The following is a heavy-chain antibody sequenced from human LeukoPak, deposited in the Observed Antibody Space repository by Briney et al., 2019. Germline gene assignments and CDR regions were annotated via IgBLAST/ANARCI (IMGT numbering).Heavy chain of an antibody. Sequence: SETLSLTCTVSGGSISSSPYYWGWIRQPPGKGLEWIGSMYYSGTTYYNPSLKSRVTISVDASRNQFSLKLSSVTAADTAVYYCARLSYSNYAIDYWGQGTLVTVSS. J-gene: IGHJ4*02. V-gene: IGHV4-39*01. D-gene: IGHD4-11*01. CDR1: GGSISSSPYY. CDR3: ARLSYSNYAIDY. CDR2: MYYSGTT.